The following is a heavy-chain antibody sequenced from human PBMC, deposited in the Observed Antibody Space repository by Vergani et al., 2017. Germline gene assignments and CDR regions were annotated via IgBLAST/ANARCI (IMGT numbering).Heavy chain of an antibody. CDR2: IDHTGRP. Sequence: QVQLQQWGGGLLKPSETLSLTCVVNGGSFTSYHWTWIRQSPGEGLEWVGDIDHTGRPDYNPSIKSRLTMSVDKSRNQFSLTLNSVTATDTAIYFCARVNTETNGHLYYYYYMDVWGKGTAVTVS. D-gene: IGHD4-11*01. V-gene: IGHV4-34*01. CDR1: GGSFTSYH. J-gene: IGHJ6*03. CDR3: ARVNTETNGHLYYYYYMDV.